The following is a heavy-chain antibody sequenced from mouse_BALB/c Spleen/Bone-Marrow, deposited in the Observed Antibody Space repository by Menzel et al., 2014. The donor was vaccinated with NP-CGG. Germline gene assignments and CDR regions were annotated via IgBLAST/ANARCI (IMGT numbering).Heavy chain of an antibody. CDR2: IRNKANGYTT. J-gene: IGHJ2*01. CDR1: GFTFTDYY. V-gene: IGHV7-3*02. Sequence: EVKLVESGGGLVQPGGSLRLSCATSGFTFTDYYMNWVRQPPGKALEWLGFIRNKANGYTTEYSASVKGRFTISRDNSQSILYLQMNTLRAEDSAAYYGARDKGRVFFDYWGQGTTLTVSS. CDR3: ARDKGRVFFDY.